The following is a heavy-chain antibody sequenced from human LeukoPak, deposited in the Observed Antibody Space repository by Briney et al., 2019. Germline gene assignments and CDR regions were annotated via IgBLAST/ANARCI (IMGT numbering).Heavy chain of an antibody. CDR3: ARDGXPYYYGSXSXPSXFXXFDX. CDR2: ISYDGSNK. Sequence: PGGSLRLSCAASGFTFSSYAMHWVRQAPGKGLEWVAVISYDGSNKYYADSVKGRFTISRDNSKNTLYLQMNSLRAEDTAVYYXARDGXPYYYGSXSXPSXFXXFDXXG. D-gene: IGHD3-10*01. CDR1: GFTFSSYA. J-gene: IGHJ4*01. V-gene: IGHV3-30*04.